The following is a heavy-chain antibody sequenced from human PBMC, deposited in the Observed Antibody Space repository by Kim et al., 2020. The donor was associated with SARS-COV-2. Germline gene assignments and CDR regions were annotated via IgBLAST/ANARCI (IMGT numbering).Heavy chain of an antibody. D-gene: IGHD3-10*01. CDR2: T. Sequence: TYYADSVKGRFTISRDNSKNTLYLQMNSLRAEDTAVYYCAKGGGLDAFDIWGQGTMVTVSS. V-gene: IGHV3-23*01. CDR3: AKGGGLDAFDI. J-gene: IGHJ3*02.